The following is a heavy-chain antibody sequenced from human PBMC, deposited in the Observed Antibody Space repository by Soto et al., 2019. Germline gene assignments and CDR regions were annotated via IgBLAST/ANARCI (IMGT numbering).Heavy chain of an antibody. CDR3: AKINAY. CDR1: GFTFSSYE. Sequence: PGGSLRLSCAASGFTFSSYEMNWVRQAPGKGLEWVAYIGSSGSIIYYSDSVKGRFTISRDNAKNSLYLQMNSLRAEDTAVYYCAKINAYWGQGTLVTVSS. J-gene: IGHJ4*02. CDR2: IGSSGSII. V-gene: IGHV3-48*03.